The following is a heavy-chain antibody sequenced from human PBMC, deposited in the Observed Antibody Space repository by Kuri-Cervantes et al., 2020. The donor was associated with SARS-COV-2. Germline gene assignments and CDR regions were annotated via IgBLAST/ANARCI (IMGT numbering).Heavy chain of an antibody. CDR2: ISAYNGNT. D-gene: IGHD1-1*01. V-gene: IGHV1-18*04. Sequence: ASVKVSCKASGYTLTSNYMHWVRQAPGQGLEWMGWISAYNGNTNYAQKLQGRVTMTTDTSTSTAYMELRSLRSDDTAVYYCAREDWNDAGVFDYWGQGTLVTVSS. CDR3: AREDWNDAGVFDY. J-gene: IGHJ4*02. CDR1: GYTLTSNY.